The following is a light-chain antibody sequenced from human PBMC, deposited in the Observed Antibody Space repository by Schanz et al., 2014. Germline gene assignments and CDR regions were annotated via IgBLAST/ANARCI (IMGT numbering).Light chain of an antibody. J-gene: IGKJ2*01. CDR3: QQYGGVPPYT. V-gene: IGKV3-20*01. CDR1: QSVSSSY. CDR2: SAS. Sequence: EIVLTQSPGTLSLSPGETATLSCRASQSVSSSYLAWYQQKPGQAPRLLIYSASTRATGIPDRFSGSGSGTDFTLTIRRLEPEDFAVYYCQQYGGVPPYTFGQGTKLEIK.